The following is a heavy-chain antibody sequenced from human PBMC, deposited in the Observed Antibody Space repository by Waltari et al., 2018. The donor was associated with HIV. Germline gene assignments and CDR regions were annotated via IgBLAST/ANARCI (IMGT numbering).Heavy chain of an antibody. V-gene: IGHV3-30*03. D-gene: IGHD5-18*01. J-gene: IGHJ4*02. Sequence: IQLLQSGGGVVRPGGSLRLSCAASGFTFRSHAMHWVRQAPAKGLEWVAVMSSVGFTKYVDSVKGRFTVSRDISKSTLYVQMNNLRPDDTAVYYCARAFGFSNSGPVGYWGQGTLVIVSS. CDR3: ARAFGFSNSGPVGY. CDR2: MSSVGFTK. CDR1: GFTFRSHA.